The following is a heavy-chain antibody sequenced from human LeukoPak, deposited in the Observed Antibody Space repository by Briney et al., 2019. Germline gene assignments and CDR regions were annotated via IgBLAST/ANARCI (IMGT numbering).Heavy chain of an antibody. Sequence: SVKVSCKASGGTFSSYAISWVRQAPGQGLEWMGGIIPIFGTANYAQKFQGRVTMTRNTSISTAYMELSSLRSEDTAVYYCARGYYGSGSYYSDYWGQGTLVTVSS. V-gene: IGHV1-69*05. J-gene: IGHJ4*02. CDR2: IIPIFGTA. CDR1: GGTFSSYA. CDR3: ARGYYGSGSYYSDY. D-gene: IGHD3-10*01.